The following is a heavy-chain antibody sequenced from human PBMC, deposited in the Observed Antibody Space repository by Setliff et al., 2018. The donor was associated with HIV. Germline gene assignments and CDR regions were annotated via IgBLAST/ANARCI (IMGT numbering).Heavy chain of an antibody. V-gene: IGHV4-30-4*08. CDR2: ITYSGAT. D-gene: IGHD6-25*01. J-gene: IGHJ4*02. CDR3: ARMSISASVYFDY. Sequence: PSETLSLTCTVSGGSISSDDYYWNWIRQPPGKGLEWIGYITYSGATYYKSSLESRLTISVDTSKNQFSLKLNSVTAADTAVYFCARMSISASVYFDYWGQGSQVTVSS. CDR1: GGSISSDDYY.